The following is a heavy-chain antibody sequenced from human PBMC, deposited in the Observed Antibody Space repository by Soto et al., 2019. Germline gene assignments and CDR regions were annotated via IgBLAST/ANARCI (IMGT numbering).Heavy chain of an antibody. V-gene: IGHV3-66*01. CDR2: IYSGGST. Sequence: EVQLVESGGGLVQPGGSLRLSCAASGFTVSSNYMSWVRQAPGKGLEWVSVIYSGGSTYYADSVKGRFTISRDNSKNTLYRQMNSLRAEDTAVYYCARDQRTYGMDVWGQGTTVTVSS. CDR3: ARDQRTYGMDV. J-gene: IGHJ6*02. CDR1: GFTVSSNY.